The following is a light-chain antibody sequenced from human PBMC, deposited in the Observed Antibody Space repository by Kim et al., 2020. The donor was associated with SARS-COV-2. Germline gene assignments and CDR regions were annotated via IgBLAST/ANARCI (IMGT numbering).Light chain of an antibody. CDR2: RNN. V-gene: IGLV1-47*01. CDR3: AAWDDSLSGHYV. CDR1: SSNIGSNY. Sequence: QSVLTQPPSASGTPGQRVTISCSGSSSNIGSNYVYWYQQLPGTAPKLLIYRNNQRPSGVPARFSGSKSGPSASLAISGLRSEDEADYYCAAWDDSLSGHYVFGTGTKVTVL. J-gene: IGLJ1*01.